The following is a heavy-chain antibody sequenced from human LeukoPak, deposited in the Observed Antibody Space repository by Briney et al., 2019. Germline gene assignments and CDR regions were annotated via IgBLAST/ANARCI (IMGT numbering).Heavy chain of an antibody. D-gene: IGHD3-22*01. J-gene: IGHJ3*02. V-gene: IGHV3-33*01. CDR2: IWYDGGNK. Sequence: GGSLRLSCAASGFTFSSYGMHWVRQAPGKGLEWVAVIWYDGGNKYYADSVKGRFTISRDNSKNTLYLQMNSLRAEDTAVYYCARDSRDYYDSTGAFDIWGQGTMVTVSS. CDR3: ARDSRDYYDSTGAFDI. CDR1: GFTFSSYG.